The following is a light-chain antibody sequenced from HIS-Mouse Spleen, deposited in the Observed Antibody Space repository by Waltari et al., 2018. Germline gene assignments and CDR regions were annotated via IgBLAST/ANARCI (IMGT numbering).Light chain of an antibody. J-gene: IGLJ3*02. Sequence: QSVLTQPPSASGTPGQRVTISCSASISNIGRNYVYWYQQLPGKAPKLLIYRNNQRPSGVPDRFSGSKSGTSASLAISGLRSEDEADYYCAAWDDSLSGPVFGGGTKLTVL. V-gene: IGLV1-47*01. CDR2: RNN. CDR3: AAWDDSLSGPV. CDR1: ISNIGRNY.